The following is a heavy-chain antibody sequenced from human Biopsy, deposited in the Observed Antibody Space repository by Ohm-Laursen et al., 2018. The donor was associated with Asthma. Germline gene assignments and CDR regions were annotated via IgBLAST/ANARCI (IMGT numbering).Heavy chain of an antibody. V-gene: IGHV3-30*18. CDR1: GFSFNSYG. CDR3: AKEQYYDFWSGYPI. Sequence: SLRLSCAASGFSFNSYGMHWVRQAPGKGPEWVAVMSFDGRQTYYADSVKGRFTISRDNSKNTLYLQMNSLRAEDTAVYYCAKEQYYDFWSGYPIWGQGTMVTVSS. J-gene: IGHJ3*02. CDR2: MSFDGRQT. D-gene: IGHD3-3*01.